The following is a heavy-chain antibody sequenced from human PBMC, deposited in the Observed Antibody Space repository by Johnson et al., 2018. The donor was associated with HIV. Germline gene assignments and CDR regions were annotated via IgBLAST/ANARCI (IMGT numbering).Heavy chain of an antibody. V-gene: IGHV3-NL1*01. CDR2: VYSGGTT. J-gene: IGHJ3*02. CDR3: ARVRSSGPWVNDAFDI. Sequence: QVQLVESGGGVVQPGGSLRLSCAASGFTFSSYGMHWVRQAPGKGLESVSVVYSGGTTHYADSVKGRSTISRDNSKNTLYLQMNSLRAEDTAVYFCARVRSSGPWVNDAFDIWGQGTMVTVSS. CDR1: GFTFSSYG. D-gene: IGHD4-17*01.